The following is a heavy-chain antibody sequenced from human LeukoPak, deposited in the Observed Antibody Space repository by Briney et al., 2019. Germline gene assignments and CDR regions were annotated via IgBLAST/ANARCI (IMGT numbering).Heavy chain of an antibody. J-gene: IGHJ3*02. CDR1: GFTFSSYS. CDR2: INWNGGST. CDR3: ARDLILRCGGDCFSAFDI. Sequence: PGGSLRLSCAASGFTFSSYSMNWVRQAPGKGLEWVSGINWNGGSTGYADSVKGRFTISRDNAKNSLYLQMNSLRAEDTALYYCARDLILRCGGDCFSAFDIWGQGTMVTVSS. D-gene: IGHD2-21*01. V-gene: IGHV3-20*04.